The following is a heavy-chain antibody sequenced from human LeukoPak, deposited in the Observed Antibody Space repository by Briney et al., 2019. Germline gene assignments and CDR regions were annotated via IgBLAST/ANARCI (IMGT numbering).Heavy chain of an antibody. CDR2: INPNSGGT. CDR3: ARGDYYDSSGYRYYFDY. D-gene: IGHD3-22*01. V-gene: IGHV1-2*04. Sequence: ASVKVSCKASGYTFTGYYMHWVRQAPGQGLKWMGWINPNSGGTNYAQKFQGWVTMTRDTSISTAYMELSRLRSDDTAVYYCARGDYYDSSGYRYYFDYWGQGTLVTVSS. CDR1: GYTFTGYY. J-gene: IGHJ4*02.